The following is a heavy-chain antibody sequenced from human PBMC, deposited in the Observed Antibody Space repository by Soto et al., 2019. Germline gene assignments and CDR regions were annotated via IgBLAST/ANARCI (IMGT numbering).Heavy chain of an antibody. CDR2: ISYDGSKK. J-gene: IGHJ4*02. CDR3: AGPVCDFDPYFDL. V-gene: IGHV3-30-3*01. CDR1: GFTLSDFA. D-gene: IGHD2-21*02. Sequence: QVQLVESGGGVVQPGKSLRLSCAASGFTLSDFAMHWVRQAPGKGLEWVAVISYDGSKKYFADSVKGRFTISRDNSNDTLYLQMNSPGAADTAVYYCAGPVCDFDPYFDLGGEGTLVTVSS.